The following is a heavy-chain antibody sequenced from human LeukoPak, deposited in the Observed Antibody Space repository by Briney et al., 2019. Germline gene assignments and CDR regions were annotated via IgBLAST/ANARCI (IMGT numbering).Heavy chain of an antibody. V-gene: IGHV4-59*01. D-gene: IGHD3-10*01. J-gene: IGHJ4*02. CDR3: AKSDYYGVSDY. CDR1: AGSISLYNTYY. CDR2: IYYSGST. Sequence: SETLSLTCTVSAGSISLYNTYYWNWIRQSPGKGLEWIGYIYYSGSTSYNPSLKSRVTISVDTFRNQFSLKLTSVTAADTAIYYCAKSDYYGVSDYWGQGTLVTVSS.